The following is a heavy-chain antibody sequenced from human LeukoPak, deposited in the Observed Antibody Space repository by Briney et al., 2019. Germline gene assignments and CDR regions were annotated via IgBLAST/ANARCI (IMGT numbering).Heavy chain of an antibody. J-gene: IGHJ4*02. CDR3: ARDRRVGYNTRKNYFDY. Sequence: ASVKVSCKASGYTFTSYYMHWVRQAPGQGLEWMGIINPSGGSTSYAQKFQGRVTMTRDTSTSTVYMELSSLRSEDTAVYYCARDRRVGYNTRKNYFDYWGQGTLVTVSS. D-gene: IGHD5-24*01. V-gene: IGHV1-46*01. CDR1: GYTFTSYY. CDR2: INPSGGST.